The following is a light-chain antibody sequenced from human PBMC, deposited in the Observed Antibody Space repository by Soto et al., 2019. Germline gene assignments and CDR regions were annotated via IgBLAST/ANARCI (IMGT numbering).Light chain of an antibody. V-gene: IGLV2-8*01. J-gene: IGLJ1*01. Sequence: QSALPQPPSASGSPGPSVTLSCSGTSSDVGGYDYVSWYQQHPGEAPQLMIYEVSKRPSGVPDRFSGSKSGNTASLTVSGLQAEDEADYYGSSYAGSNNFYVFGTGTKLTVL. CDR2: EVS. CDR1: SSDVGGYDY. CDR3: SSYAGSNNFYV.